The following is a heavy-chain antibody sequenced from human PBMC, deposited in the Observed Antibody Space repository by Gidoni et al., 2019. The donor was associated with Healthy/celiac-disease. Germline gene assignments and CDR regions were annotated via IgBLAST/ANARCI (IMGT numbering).Heavy chain of an antibody. D-gene: IGHD3-10*01. CDR3: AKSGDYGSGSTPDY. Sequence: QVQLVESGGGVVQPGRSLRLSCAASGFTFSSYGMHWVRQAPGKGLEWVAVISYDGSNKYYADSVKGRFTISRDNSKNTLYLQMNSLRAEDTAVYYCAKSGDYGSGSTPDYWGQGTLVTVSS. CDR1: GFTFSSYG. J-gene: IGHJ4*02. CDR2: ISYDGSNK. V-gene: IGHV3-30*18.